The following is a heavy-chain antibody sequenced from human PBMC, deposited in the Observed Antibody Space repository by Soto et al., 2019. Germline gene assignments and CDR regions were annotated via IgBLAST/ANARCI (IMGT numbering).Heavy chain of an antibody. Sequence: SETLSLNCAVYCGSFSGYYWSWIRQPPGKGLEWIGEINYSGRTNYNPSLKSRVTISVDTSKNQFPLTLSSMTAADTAVYYCARTGHLFVYWGQGISVTVSS. V-gene: IGHV4-34*01. CDR1: CGSFSGYY. J-gene: IGHJ4*02. CDR3: ARTGHLFVY. CDR2: INYSGRT.